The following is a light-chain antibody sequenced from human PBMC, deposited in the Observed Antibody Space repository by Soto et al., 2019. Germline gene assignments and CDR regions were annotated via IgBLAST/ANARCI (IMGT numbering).Light chain of an antibody. CDR3: QSADSSDTYAV. Sequence: SYELTQPPSVSVSPGQTARITCSGDALPNQYAYWYRQKPGQAPVLVIYKDSERPSGLPERFSGSSSGTTVTLTISGAQAEDEADYYCQSADSSDTYAVFGGGTQLTVL. J-gene: IGLJ7*01. CDR1: ALPNQY. CDR2: KDS. V-gene: IGLV3-25*02.